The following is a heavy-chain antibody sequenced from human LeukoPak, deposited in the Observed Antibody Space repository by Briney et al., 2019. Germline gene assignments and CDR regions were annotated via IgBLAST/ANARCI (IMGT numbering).Heavy chain of an antibody. V-gene: IGHV4-38-2*02. D-gene: IGHD2-21*02. CDR2: VHHSGST. CDR3: ARDLVTSTYNWFDP. CDR1: RFSISSGYY. J-gene: IGHJ5*02. Sequence: PSETLSLTCVVSRFSISSGYYWGWIRQPPGKGLEWIGSVHHSGSTSYNPSLKSRLTISVDTSKNQFSLKLSSVTAADTAIYYCARDLVTSTYNWFDPWGQGTLVTVSP.